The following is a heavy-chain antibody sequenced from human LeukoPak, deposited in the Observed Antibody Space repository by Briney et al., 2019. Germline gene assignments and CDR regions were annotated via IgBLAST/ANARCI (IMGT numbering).Heavy chain of an antibody. CDR1: GDSVSRNTAA. Sequence: SQTLSLTCAISGDSVSRNTAAWNWIRQSPSRGLEWLGRTYYRSKWYNDYALSVKNRIIINPDTSKNQFSLQLNSVTPEDTAVYYCAREGQVVGRTMSDYWGQGTLVTVSS. V-gene: IGHV6-1*01. D-gene: IGHD1-26*01. CDR2: TYYRSKWYN. CDR3: AREGQVVGRTMSDY. J-gene: IGHJ4*02.